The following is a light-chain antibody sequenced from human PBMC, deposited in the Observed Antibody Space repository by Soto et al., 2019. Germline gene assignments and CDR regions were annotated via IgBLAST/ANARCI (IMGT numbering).Light chain of an antibody. J-gene: IGKJ4*01. CDR2: GAS. V-gene: IGKV3-15*01. CDR1: QSVSSN. Sequence: EIVRTQSPATLSVSPGERATLSCRASQSVSSNLAWYQQKPGQAPSLLIYGASTRATGTPARFSGSGSGTECTLTISSLQSEDFAVYYCQQYIRWPLTFGGGTKVDIK. CDR3: QQYIRWPLT.